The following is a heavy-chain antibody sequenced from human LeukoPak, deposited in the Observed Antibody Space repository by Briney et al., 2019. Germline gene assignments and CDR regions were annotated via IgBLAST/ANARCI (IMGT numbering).Heavy chain of an antibody. Sequence: GGSLRLSCAASGFTLSSYWMSWVRQAPGKGLEWVANINQDGSEKYYVDSVKGRFTISRDNAKNSLYLQMNSLRAEDTAVYYCTRDIGASGIWGQGTMVTVSS. CDR3: TRDIGASGI. CDR2: INQDGSEK. D-gene: IGHD1-26*01. CDR1: GFTLSSYW. V-gene: IGHV3-7*01. J-gene: IGHJ3*02.